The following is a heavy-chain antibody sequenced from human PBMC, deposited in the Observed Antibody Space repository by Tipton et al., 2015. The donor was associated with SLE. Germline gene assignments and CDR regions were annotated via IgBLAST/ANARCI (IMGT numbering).Heavy chain of an antibody. V-gene: IGHV7-4-1*02. CDR3: ARGSPLGFLALSNWFDP. CDR1: GYTFTSYA. J-gene: IGHJ5*02. D-gene: IGHD3-3*01. Sequence: QLVQSGSELKKPGASVKVSCKASGYTFTSYAMNWVRQAPGQGLEWMGWINTNTGNPTYAQGFTGRFVFSLDTSVSTAYLQINSLKAEDTAVYYCARGSPLGFLALSNWFDPWGQGTLVTVSS. CDR2: INTNTGNP.